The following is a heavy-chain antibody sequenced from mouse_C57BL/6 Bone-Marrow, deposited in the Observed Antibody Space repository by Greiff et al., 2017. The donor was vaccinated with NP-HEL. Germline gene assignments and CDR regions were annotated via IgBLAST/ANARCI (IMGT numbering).Heavy chain of an antibody. CDR2: IHPNSGST. CDR1: GYTFTSYW. D-gene: IGHD2-10*01. V-gene: IGHV1-64*01. CDR3: ARRGTSYVNFFAY. Sequence: QVQLQQPGAELVKPGASVKLSCKASGYTFTSYWMHWVKQRPGQGLEWIGMIHPNSGSTNYNEKFKSKATLTVDKSSSTAYMQLSSLTSEDSAVYYCARRGTSYVNFFAYWGQGTLVTVSA. J-gene: IGHJ3*01.